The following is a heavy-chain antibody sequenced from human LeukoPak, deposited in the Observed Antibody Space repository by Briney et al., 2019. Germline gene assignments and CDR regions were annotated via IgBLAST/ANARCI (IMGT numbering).Heavy chain of an antibody. D-gene: IGHD3-3*01. V-gene: IGHV4-30-2*01. CDR2: IYHSGST. Sequence: PSETLSLTCAVSGGPISSGGYSWSWIRQPPGKGLEWIGYIYHSGSTYYNPSLKSRVTISVDRSKNQFSLKLSSVTAADTAVYYCARWSVGGFDYWGQGTLVTVSS. J-gene: IGHJ4*02. CDR3: ARWSVGGFDY. CDR1: GGPISSGGYS.